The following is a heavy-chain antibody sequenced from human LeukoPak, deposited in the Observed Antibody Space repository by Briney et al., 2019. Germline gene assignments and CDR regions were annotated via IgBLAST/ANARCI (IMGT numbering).Heavy chain of an antibody. Sequence: SETLSLTCAVPGGSFSGYYWSWIRQPPGKGLEKIGEINHSGSTNYNPSLKSRVTISVDASKNQFSLKLSSVTAADTAVYYCARGPISVLWVRFDYWGQGTLVTVSS. V-gene: IGHV4-34*01. CDR1: GGSFSGYY. CDR3: ARGPISVLWVRFDY. CDR2: INHSGST. J-gene: IGHJ4*02. D-gene: IGHD2-21*01.